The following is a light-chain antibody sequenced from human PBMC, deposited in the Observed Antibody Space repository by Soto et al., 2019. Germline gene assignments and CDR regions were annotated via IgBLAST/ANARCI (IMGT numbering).Light chain of an antibody. Sequence: EIVLTQSPATLSLSPGERATLSCRASQSVSSYLAWYQQKPGQPPRLLIYDASNRATGIPARFSGSGSGTDFTLTISSLETEDFAVYYCQQRSNWPPWTFGQGTKVEIK. CDR3: QQRSNWPPWT. V-gene: IGKV3-11*01. CDR1: QSVSSY. J-gene: IGKJ1*01. CDR2: DAS.